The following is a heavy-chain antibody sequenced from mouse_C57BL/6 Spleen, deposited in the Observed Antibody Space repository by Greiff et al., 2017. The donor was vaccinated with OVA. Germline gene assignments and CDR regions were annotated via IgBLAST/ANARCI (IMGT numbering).Heavy chain of an antibody. Sequence: QVQLQQPGAELVMPGASVKLSCKASGYTFTSYWMHWVKQRPGQGLEWIGEIDPSDSYTNYNQKFKGKSTLTVDKSSSTAYMQLSSLTSEDSAVYYCARVRGYFDVWGTGTTVTVSS. CDR3: ARVRGYFDV. CDR2: IDPSDSYT. CDR1: GYTFTSYW. V-gene: IGHV1-69*01. J-gene: IGHJ1*03.